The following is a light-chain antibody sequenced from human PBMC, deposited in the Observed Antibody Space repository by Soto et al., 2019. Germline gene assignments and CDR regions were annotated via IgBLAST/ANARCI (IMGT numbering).Light chain of an antibody. CDR2: AGS. CDR1: QGIANH. Sequence: DIQLTQSPSFLSASVGDRDTITCRASQGIANHLAWYQQTPGKAPKFLIYAGSTLESGVPSRLSGSGFGTEFTLTISSLQPEDFTTYYCQQVNTFPHTFGQGTKLEIK. CDR3: QQVNTFPHT. J-gene: IGKJ2*01. V-gene: IGKV1-9*01.